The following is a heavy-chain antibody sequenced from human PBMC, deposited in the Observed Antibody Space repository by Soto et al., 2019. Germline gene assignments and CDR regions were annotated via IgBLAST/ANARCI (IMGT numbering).Heavy chain of an antibody. CDR3: ARSGDNYNRLDY. CDR2: SSNSGTFS. D-gene: IGHD1-1*01. Sequence: VGSLRLSCAVSGFTFSDYYISWIRQAPGKGLEWISYSSNSGTFSRYADSVKGRFSISRDNTKNLLYLQMNSLRAEDTAVYYCARSGDNYNRLDYWGQGTPVTVSS. J-gene: IGHJ4*02. V-gene: IGHV3-11*06. CDR1: GFTFSDYY.